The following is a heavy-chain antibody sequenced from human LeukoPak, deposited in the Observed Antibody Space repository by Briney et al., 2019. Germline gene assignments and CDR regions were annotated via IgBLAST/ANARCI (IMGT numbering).Heavy chain of an antibody. J-gene: IGHJ4*02. CDR1: GGTFSSYA. CDR2: IIPIFGTA. D-gene: IGHD3-22*01. Sequence: SVTVSCTASGGTFSSYAISWVRQAPGQGLEWMGGIIPIFGTANYAQKFQGRVTITADESTSTAYMELSSLRSEDTAVYYCARAYLDYYDSSGHPVGYFDYWGQGTLVTVSS. V-gene: IGHV1-69*13. CDR3: ARAYLDYYDSSGHPVGYFDY.